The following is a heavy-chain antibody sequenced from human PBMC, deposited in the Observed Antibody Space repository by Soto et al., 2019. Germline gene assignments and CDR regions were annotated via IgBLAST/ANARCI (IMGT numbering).Heavy chain of an antibody. CDR1: GYSFTSYW. V-gene: IGHV5-51*01. CDR3: ARDIPSGYCSSTSCYPLHYFDY. CDR2: IYPGDSDT. D-gene: IGHD2-2*01. J-gene: IGHJ4*02. Sequence: PGESLKISCKGSGYSFTSYWIGWVRQMPGKGLEWMGIIYPGDSDTRYSPSFQGQVTISADKSISTAYLQWSSLKASDTAMYYCARDIPSGYCSSTSCYPLHYFDYWGQGTLVTVSS.